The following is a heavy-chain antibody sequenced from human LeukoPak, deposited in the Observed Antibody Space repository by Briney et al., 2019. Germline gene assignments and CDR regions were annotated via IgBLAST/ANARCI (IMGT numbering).Heavy chain of an antibody. CDR2: INPSGGST. V-gene: IGHV1-46*01. J-gene: IGHJ4*02. Sequence: GASVKVSCKASGYTFTGYYMHWVRQAPGQGLEWMGIINPSGGSTRYAQKIQGRVTMTRDTSTSTVYMELSSLRSEDTAVYYCARRNSSGSMYFDYWGQGTLVTVSS. CDR1: GYTFTGYY. CDR3: ARRNSSGSMYFDY. D-gene: IGHD3-22*01.